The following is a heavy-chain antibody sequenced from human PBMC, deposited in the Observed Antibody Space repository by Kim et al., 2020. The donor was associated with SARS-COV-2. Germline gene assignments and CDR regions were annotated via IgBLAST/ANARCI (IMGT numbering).Heavy chain of an antibody. D-gene: IGHD3-10*01. J-gene: IGHJ4*02. CDR1: GFTVSSNY. CDR2: IYSGGST. Sequence: GGSLRLSCAASGFTVSSNYMSWVRQAPGKGLEWVSVIYSGGSTYYADSVKGRFTISRHNSKNTLYLQMNSLRAEDTAVYYCARVWITMVRGVIQGYYFDYWGQGTLVTVSS. CDR3: ARVWITMVRGVIQGYYFDY. V-gene: IGHV3-53*04.